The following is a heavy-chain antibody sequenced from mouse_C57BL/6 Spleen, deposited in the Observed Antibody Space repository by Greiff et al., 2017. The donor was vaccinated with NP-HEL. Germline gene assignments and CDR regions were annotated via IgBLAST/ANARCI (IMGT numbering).Heavy chain of an antibody. CDR1: GYSFTGYY. CDR3: ARRSNWGLDY. CDR2: INPSTGGT. Sequence: EVQLQQSGPELVKPGASVKISCKASGYSFTGYYMNWVKQSPEKSLEWIGEINPSTGGTTYNQKFKAKATLTVDKSSSTAYMQLKSLTSEDSAVYYCARRSNWGLDYWGQGTTLTVSS. J-gene: IGHJ2*01. V-gene: IGHV1-42*01. D-gene: IGHD4-1*01.